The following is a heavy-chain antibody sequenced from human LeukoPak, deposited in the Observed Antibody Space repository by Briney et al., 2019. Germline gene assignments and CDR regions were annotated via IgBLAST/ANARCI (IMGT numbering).Heavy chain of an antibody. Sequence: SETLSLTCAVYGGSFSGYYWSWIRQPPGKGLEWIGEINHSGSTNYNPSLKSRVTISVDTSKNQFSLKLSSVTAADTAVYYCAGGSRYSSSSYWGQGTLVTVSS. CDR2: INHSGST. CDR3: AGGSRYSSSSY. D-gene: IGHD6-13*01. V-gene: IGHV4-34*01. CDR1: GGSFSGYY. J-gene: IGHJ4*02.